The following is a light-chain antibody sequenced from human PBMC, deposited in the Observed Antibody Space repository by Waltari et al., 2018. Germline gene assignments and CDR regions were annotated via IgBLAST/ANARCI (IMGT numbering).Light chain of an antibody. CDR2: YDS. CDR3: QVWDDVTDSGV. Sequence: YVLTQPPSVSVDPGKTARLTCGGANIGSKSVNWYQQKPGQAPVLVMFYDSDRPSGIPGRFSGSNSGNTATLTISWVEAGDEADYHCQVWDDVTDSGVFGGGTKLTVL. CDR1: NIGSKS. J-gene: IGLJ3*02. V-gene: IGLV3-21*04.